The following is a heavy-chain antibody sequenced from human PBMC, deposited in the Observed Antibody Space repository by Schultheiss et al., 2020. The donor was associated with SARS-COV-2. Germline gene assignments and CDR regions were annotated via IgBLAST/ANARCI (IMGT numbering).Heavy chain of an antibody. J-gene: IGHJ6*02. D-gene: IGHD1-14*01. CDR2: IKSKTDGGTT. CDR1: GFTFSSYA. V-gene: IGHV3-15*01. Sequence: GGSLRLSCAASGFTFSSYAMSWVRQAPGKGLEWVGRIKSKTDGGTTDYAAPVKGRFTISRDDSKNTLYLQMNSLKTEDTAVYYCTTGTGTQYYYYGMDVWGQGTTVTVSS. CDR3: TTGTGTQYYYYGMDV.